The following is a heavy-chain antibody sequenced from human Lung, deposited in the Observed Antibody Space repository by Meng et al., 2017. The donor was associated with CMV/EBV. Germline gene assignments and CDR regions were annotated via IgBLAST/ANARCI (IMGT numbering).Heavy chain of an antibody. CDR3: ARDRSVIINENFDV. CDR2: INPMTGET. D-gene: IGHD1-1*01. Sequence: SVXVSXXASGYTFTGYYMYWVRQVPGQGLEWMGWINPMTGETRYAQKFQGRVSMTRDTSISTAYMELSRLRSDDTAVYYCARDRSVIINENFDVWGQGTLVTVSS. J-gene: IGHJ4*02. CDR1: GYTFTGYY. V-gene: IGHV1-2*02.